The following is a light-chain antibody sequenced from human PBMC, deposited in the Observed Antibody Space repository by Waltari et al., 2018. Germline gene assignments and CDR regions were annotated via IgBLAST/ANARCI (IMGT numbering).Light chain of an antibody. CDR1: QSLLHSNGRNY. CDR3: MQAIQART. V-gene: IGKV2-28*01. J-gene: IGKJ1*01. Sequence: DMVMTQSPLSLPVTPGEPASLPCRSSQSLLHSNGRNYLNWYLQKPGQSPQVLIYLGSNRASGVPDRFSGSGSGTDFTLKISRVEAEDVGVYYCMQAIQARTFGQGTKVEVK. CDR2: LGS.